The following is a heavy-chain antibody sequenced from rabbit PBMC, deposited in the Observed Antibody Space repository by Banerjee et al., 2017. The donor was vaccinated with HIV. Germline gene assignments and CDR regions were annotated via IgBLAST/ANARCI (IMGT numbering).Heavy chain of an antibody. V-gene: IGHV1S40*01. D-gene: IGHD4-1*01. J-gene: IGHJ3*01. CDR2: INAGSGGT. Sequence: QQLEESGGDLVKPGASLTLTCTASGFSFSSGYDMSWVRQAPGKGLEWIGYINAGSGGTYYASWAKGRFTISKTSSTTVTLQMTSLTAADTATYFCARRGSDWGDDLWGQGTLVTVS. CDR3: ARRGSDWGDDL. CDR1: GFSFSSGYD.